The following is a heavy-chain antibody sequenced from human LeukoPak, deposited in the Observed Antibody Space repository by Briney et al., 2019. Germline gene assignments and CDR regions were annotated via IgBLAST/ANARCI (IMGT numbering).Heavy chain of an antibody. CDR2: IYTSGGT. J-gene: IGHJ4*02. CDR3: ARAPIGSHLDY. V-gene: IGHV4-4*07. Sequence: SETLSLTCTVSGDSVSSYYWSWIRQPAGKGLEWIGRIYTSGGTNYNPSLTSRVTISLDTSRNQFSLKVTSLIAADTAVYYCARAPIGSHLDYWGPGTLVTVSS. D-gene: IGHD1-26*01. CDR1: GDSVSSYY.